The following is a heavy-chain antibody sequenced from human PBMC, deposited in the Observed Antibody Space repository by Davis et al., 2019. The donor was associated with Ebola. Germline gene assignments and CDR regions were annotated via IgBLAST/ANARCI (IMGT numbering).Heavy chain of an antibody. CDR2: ISYDGSNK. D-gene: IGHD2-15*01. CDR3: AKEKRPLDCSGGSCYSRYFDY. Sequence: GESLKISCAASGFTFSSYGMPWVRQAPGKGLEWVAVISYDGSNKYYADSVKGRFTISRDNSKNTLYLQMNSLKAEDTAVYYCAKEKRPLDCSGGSCYSRYFDYWGQGTLVTVSS. CDR1: GFTFSSYG. J-gene: IGHJ4*02. V-gene: IGHV3-30*18.